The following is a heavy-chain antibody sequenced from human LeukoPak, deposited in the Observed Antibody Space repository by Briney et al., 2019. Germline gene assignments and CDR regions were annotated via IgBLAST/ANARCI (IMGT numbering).Heavy chain of an antibody. D-gene: IGHD5-18*01. Sequence: ASVKVSCMASGYTFIDYYIHWVRQAPGQGLEWMGWINPNSGGTNYAQKFQGRVTLTRDTSISTAYMELRRLRPDDTAVYYCARLSGYSYGLDWYFDLWGRGTLVTVSS. J-gene: IGHJ2*01. CDR3: ARLSGYSYGLDWYFDL. V-gene: IGHV1-2*02. CDR1: GYTFIDYY. CDR2: INPNSGGT.